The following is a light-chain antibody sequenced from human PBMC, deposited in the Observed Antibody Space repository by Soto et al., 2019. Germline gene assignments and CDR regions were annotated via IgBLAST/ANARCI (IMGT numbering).Light chain of an antibody. CDR3: LSHSGSSNV. CDR1: SRDVGASDY. V-gene: IGLV2-8*01. J-gene: IGLJ1*01. CDR2: EVN. Sequence: QSALTQPPSASGSPGQSVAISCTGTSRDVGASDYVSWYQQHSGKAPKLLLYEVNKRPSGVPDRFSGSKSGNTASLTVSWLQADDEADYYCLSHSGSSNVLGTGTKVTVL.